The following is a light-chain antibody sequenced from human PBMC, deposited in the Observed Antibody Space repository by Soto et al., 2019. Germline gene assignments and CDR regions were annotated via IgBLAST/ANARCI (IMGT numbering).Light chain of an antibody. V-gene: IGLV2-8*01. CDR1: SSDVGGYNY. Sequence: QSVLTQPPSASGSPGQSVTISCTGTSSDVGGYNYVSWYQQLPGKVPKLMVYEVNKRPSGVPARFSGSKSGNTASLTVSGLQADDVADYYCTSYAGGNNVFGTGTKLTVL. J-gene: IGLJ1*01. CDR3: TSYAGGNNV. CDR2: EVN.